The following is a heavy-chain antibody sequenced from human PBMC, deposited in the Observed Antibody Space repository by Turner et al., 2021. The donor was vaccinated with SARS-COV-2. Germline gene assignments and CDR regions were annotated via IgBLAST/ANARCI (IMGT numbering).Heavy chain of an antibody. D-gene: IGHD5-18*01. CDR1: GYTFTGYH. J-gene: IGHJ5*02. CDR2: IDPNSGGT. CDR3: ARQATAMFTGPRPATAAGFDP. V-gene: IGHV1-2*02. Sequence: QVQLVQSGAEVKKPGASVKVSCKASGYTFTGYHMHWVRQAPGQGLEWMGWIDPNSGGTIYAQKFQGRVTMTRDTSVSTAYMELSRLRSDDTAVYYCARQATAMFTGPRPATAAGFDPWGQGTLVTVSS.